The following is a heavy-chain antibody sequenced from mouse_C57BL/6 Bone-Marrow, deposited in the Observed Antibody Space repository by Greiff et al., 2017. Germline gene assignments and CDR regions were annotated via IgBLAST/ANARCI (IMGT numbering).Heavy chain of an antibody. J-gene: IGHJ2*01. Sequence: VMLVESGPGLVAPSQSLSITCTVSGFSLTSYAISWVRQPPGKGLEWLGVIWTGGGTNYNSALKSRLSISKDNSKSQVFLKMNSLQTDDTARYYCARNPFYGSFYFDYWGQGTTLTVSS. CDR1: GFSLTSYA. CDR3: ARNPFYGSFYFDY. CDR2: IWTGGGT. V-gene: IGHV2-9-1*01. D-gene: IGHD1-1*01.